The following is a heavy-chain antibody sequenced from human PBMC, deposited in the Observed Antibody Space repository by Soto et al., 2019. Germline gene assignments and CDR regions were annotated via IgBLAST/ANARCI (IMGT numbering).Heavy chain of an antibody. Sequence: QVQLEESGPGLVKPPETLTLTCTVSGASISGRSSYSWGWIRQPPGKGLEWIGPIYYSGATYYSPSLQVRVSISVNTSKNHFSLMMNSLTAADTAVYFCARLSAVRGVIHYWGQGTLVAVSS. CDR2: IYYSGAT. CDR3: ARLSAVRGVIHY. CDR1: GASISGRSSYS. D-gene: IGHD3-10*01. J-gene: IGHJ4*02. V-gene: IGHV4-39*02.